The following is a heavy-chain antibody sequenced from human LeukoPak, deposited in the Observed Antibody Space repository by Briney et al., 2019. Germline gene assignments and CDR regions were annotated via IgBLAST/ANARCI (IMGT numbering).Heavy chain of an antibody. V-gene: IGHV3-23*01. Sequence: GGSLRLSCAASGFPFSAYAMTWVRQAPGKGPEWVSSISPQGTTYYADSVKGRFTVSRDNSRNTLFPQMGSLRADDMAVYYCAKPRVDSGTGSSYGHGLDFWGQGTLVTVSS. D-gene: IGHD5-18*01. J-gene: IGHJ4*02. CDR3: AKPRVDSGTGSSYGHGLDF. CDR2: ISPQGTT. CDR1: GFPFSAYA.